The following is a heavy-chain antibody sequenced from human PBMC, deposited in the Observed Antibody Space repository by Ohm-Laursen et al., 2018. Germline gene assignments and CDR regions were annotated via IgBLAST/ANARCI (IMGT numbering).Heavy chain of an antibody. CDR3: AKVIAVTDTGAFDI. D-gene: IGHD6-19*01. J-gene: IGHJ3*02. CDR1: GFTFSSYW. V-gene: IGHV3-7*01. CDR2: IKQDGSEI. Sequence: SLRLSCTASGFTFSSYWMSWVRQAPGKGLEWVANIKQDGSEIQYVDSVKGLFFISRDNAKNSLYLQMNSLRAEDSAVYYCAKVIAVTDTGAFDIWGQGTMVTVSS.